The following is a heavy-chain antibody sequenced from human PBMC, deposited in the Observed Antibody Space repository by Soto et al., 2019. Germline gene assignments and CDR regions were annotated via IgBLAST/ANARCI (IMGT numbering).Heavy chain of an antibody. J-gene: IGHJ6*02. CDR2: LWYDGSEK. V-gene: IGHV3-33*01. CDR3: ARDNNYGMEV. CDR1: GFTLSNYC. D-gene: IGHD3-10*01. Sequence: QAQLVESGGGVVQPGTSLRLSCAASGFTLSNYCIHWVRQPPGKGLEWVAVLWYDGSEKYYADSVKGRFAISGDNSKNTVSLQMSNLRAXXTXXXXXARDNNYGMEVWGQGTTVTVSS.